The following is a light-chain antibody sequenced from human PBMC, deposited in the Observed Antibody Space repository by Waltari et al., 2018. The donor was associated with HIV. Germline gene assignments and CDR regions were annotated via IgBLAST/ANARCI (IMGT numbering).Light chain of an antibody. J-gene: IGKJ2*01. V-gene: IGKV1-39*01. Sequence: DIQMTQSPYSLSASVGDRGTITCRASQSISSYLNWSQQKPGKSPRLLIYAASSLQSGVPSRFSGSGSGTDFTLTISSLQPEDFATYYGQQSYSTPYTFGQGTKLEIK. CDR2: AAS. CDR1: QSISSY. CDR3: QQSYSTPYT.